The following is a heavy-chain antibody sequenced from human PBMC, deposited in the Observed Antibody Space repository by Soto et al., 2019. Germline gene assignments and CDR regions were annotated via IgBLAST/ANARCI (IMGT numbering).Heavy chain of an antibody. V-gene: IGHV1-18*04. Sequence: ASVKVSCKASGYTFTSYGISWVRQAPGQGLEWMGWISAYNGNTNYAQKLQGRVTMTTDTSTSTAYMELRSLRSDDTAVYYCARDTYYYDSSGYYYGYSQHRGQGTLVTVSS. CDR1: GYTFTSYG. CDR3: ARDTYYYDSSGYYYGYSQH. CDR2: ISAYNGNT. J-gene: IGHJ1*01. D-gene: IGHD3-22*01.